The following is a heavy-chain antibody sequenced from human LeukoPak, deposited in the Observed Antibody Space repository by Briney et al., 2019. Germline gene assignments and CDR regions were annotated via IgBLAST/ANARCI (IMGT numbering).Heavy chain of an antibody. CDR1: GFTFSSNY. CDR2: IYSGGST. CDR3: AKHKENYGDSCLDDY. D-gene: IGHD4-17*01. V-gene: IGHV3-53*01. J-gene: IGHJ4*02. Sequence: GGSLRLSCAASGFTFSSNYMSWVRQAPGKGLEWVSVIYSGGSTYYADSVKGRLTISRDNSKNTLYLQMNSLRGEDTAVYYCAKHKENYGDSCLDDYWGQGTLVTVSS.